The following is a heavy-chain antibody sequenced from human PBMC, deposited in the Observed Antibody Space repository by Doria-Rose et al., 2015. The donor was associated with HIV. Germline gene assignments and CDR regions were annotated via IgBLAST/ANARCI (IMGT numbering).Heavy chain of an antibody. D-gene: IGHD3-3*01. CDR3: AKAPIIGPKYYFYMDV. Sequence: VQLQESGGGLVQPGRSLRLSCVGSGFSFESYAMHWVRLAPGKGLEWVAGISWDSGAKGNADSVEVRFTISRDNAKESVYLGMRSLRPEDTAFYYCAKAPIIGPKYYFYMDVWGKGTSVTVSS. J-gene: IGHJ6*03. CDR1: GFSFESYA. CDR2: ISWDSGAK. V-gene: IGHV3-9*01.